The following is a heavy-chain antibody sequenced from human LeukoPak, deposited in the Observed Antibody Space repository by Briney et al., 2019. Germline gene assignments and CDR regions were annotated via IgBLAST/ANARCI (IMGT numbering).Heavy chain of an antibody. CDR2: IYTSGST. CDR1: GGSISSYY. J-gene: IGHJ4*02. D-gene: IGHD6-13*01. CDR3: ARTGDAIAAAGTIDY. Sequence: SETLSLTCTVSGGSISSYYWSWIRQPAGKGLEWIGRIYTSGSTNYNPSLKSRVTMSIDTSKNQFSLKLSSVTAADTAVYYCARTGDAIAAAGTIDYWGQRTLVTVSS. V-gene: IGHV4-4*07.